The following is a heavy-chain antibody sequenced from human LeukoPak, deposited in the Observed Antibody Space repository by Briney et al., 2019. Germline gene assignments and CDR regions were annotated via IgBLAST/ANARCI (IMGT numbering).Heavy chain of an antibody. Sequence: GGSLRLSCEASGFTFSHYGMHWVRQAPGKGLEWVSTISGSGGSTYYADSVKGRFTISRDSSKNTLYLQMNSLSAEDTAVYYCAKERTYCYDGSGYFDPSYYYYMDVWGRGTTVTVSS. V-gene: IGHV3-23*01. CDR2: ISGSGGST. CDR1: GFTFSHYG. J-gene: IGHJ6*03. CDR3: AKERTYCYDGSGYFDPSYYYYMDV. D-gene: IGHD3-22*01.